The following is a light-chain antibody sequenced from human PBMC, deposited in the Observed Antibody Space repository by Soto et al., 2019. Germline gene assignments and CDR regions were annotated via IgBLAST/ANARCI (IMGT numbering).Light chain of an antibody. J-gene: IGKJ1*01. CDR2: AAS. Sequence: EIVLTQSPATLSLSPGERATLSCRASQSVGRSLAWYQQKPGRAPRLLISAASNRANGMPARFSGSGSGTDFTLTIRSLDPEDFAVYCCQQRLNWRTFGQGTKVEIK. V-gene: IGKV3-11*01. CDR1: QSVGRS. CDR3: QQRLNWRT.